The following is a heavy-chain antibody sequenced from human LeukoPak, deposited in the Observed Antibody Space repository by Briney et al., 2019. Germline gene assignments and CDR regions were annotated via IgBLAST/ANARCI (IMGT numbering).Heavy chain of an antibody. CDR1: GFSFDNYG. V-gene: IGHV3-30*02. CDR2: IRFEASKK. Sequence: PGGSLRLSCVASGFSFDNYGMHWVRQAPGKGLEWVSLIRFEASKKFYAPSVKGRFTISRDNSKNTLYLQMNSLRAEDTAVYYCARDEKGLEWSGYSGFWFDPWGQGTLVTVSS. D-gene: IGHD3-3*01. J-gene: IGHJ5*02. CDR3: ARDEKGLEWSGYSGFWFDP.